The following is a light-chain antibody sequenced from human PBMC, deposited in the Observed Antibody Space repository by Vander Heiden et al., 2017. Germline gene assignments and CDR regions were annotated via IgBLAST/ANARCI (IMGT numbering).Light chain of an antibody. J-gene: IGKJ4*01. CDR1: QSISSY. V-gene: IGKV1-39*01. CDR2: VAS. CDR3: QQSYSTPLT. Sequence: DIQMTQSTSSLSASVGDRVTITCRASQSISSYLNWYQQKPGKAPKPLIYVASSLQSGVPSRFSGSGSGTDFTLTISSLQPEDFATYYCQQSYSTPLTFGGGTKVEIK.